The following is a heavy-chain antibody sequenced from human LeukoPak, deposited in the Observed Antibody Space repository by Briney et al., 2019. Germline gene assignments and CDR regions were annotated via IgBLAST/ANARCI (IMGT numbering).Heavy chain of an antibody. D-gene: IGHD3-10*01. Sequence: KPSETLSLTCAVYGGSFSGYYWSWIRQPPGKGLEWIGEINHSGSTNYNPSLKSRVTISVDTSKNQFSLKLRSVTAADTAVYYCARDRGAYYGSGMTYNWFDPWGQGTLVTVPS. V-gene: IGHV4-34*01. J-gene: IGHJ5*02. CDR2: INHSGST. CDR1: GGSFSGYY. CDR3: ARDRGAYYGSGMTYNWFDP.